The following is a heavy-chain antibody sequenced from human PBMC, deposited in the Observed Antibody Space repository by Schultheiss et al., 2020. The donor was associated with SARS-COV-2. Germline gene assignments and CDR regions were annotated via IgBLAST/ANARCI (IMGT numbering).Heavy chain of an antibody. Sequence: GESLKISCAASGFTFDDYAMHWVRQAPGKGLEWVANIKQDGSEKYYVDSVKGRFTISRDNAKNSLYLQMNSLRAEDMALYYCARDHDYGDHGVGYWGQGTLVTVSS. V-gene: IGHV3-7*03. CDR2: IKQDGSEK. D-gene: IGHD4-17*01. J-gene: IGHJ4*02. CDR1: GFTFDDYA. CDR3: ARDHDYGDHGVGY.